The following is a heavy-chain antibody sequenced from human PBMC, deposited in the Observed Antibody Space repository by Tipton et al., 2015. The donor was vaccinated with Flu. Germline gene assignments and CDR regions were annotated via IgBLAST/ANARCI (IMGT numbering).Heavy chain of an antibody. J-gene: IGHJ4*02. V-gene: IGHV3-21*01. CDR2: ISGSGDYS. CDR1: GFTFSRHA. D-gene: IGHD3-22*01. Sequence: GSLRLSCAASGFTFSRHAMSWVRQAPGKGLEWVASISGSGDYSHYADSVQGRFTISRDNAKNSLFLQMNSPRAEDTAFYYCATHRNYYDSSGQFDYWGQGTLVTVSS. CDR3: ATHRNYYDSSGQFDY.